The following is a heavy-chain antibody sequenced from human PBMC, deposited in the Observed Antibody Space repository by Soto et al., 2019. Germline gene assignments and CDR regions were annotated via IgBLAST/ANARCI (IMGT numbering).Heavy chain of an antibody. CDR2: IYYSGST. J-gene: IGHJ2*01. CDR3: ARDARGRGGSKNFDL. Sequence: QVQLQESGPGLVKPSQTLSLTCTVSGGSISSGGYYWSWIRQHPGKGLEWIGYIYYSGSTYYNPSLKSRGTISVDTSKNPFSLKLSSGTAADTAVYYCARDARGRGGSKNFDLWGRGTLVTVSS. CDR1: GGSISSGGYY. V-gene: IGHV4-31*03. D-gene: IGHD1-26*01.